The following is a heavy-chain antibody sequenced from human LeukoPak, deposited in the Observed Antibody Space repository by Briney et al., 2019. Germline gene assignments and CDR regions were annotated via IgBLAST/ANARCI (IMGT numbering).Heavy chain of an antibody. CDR2: INPNTGGT. J-gene: IGHJ4*02. D-gene: IGHD3-22*01. CDR1: GYTFSGYY. Sequence: ASVKVSCKASGYTFSGYYVHWVRQAPGYGLEWMGWINPNTGGTTYAQKFQGRVTMTRDTSISTAYMELSRLRSDDTAVYYCARDYHDSSGHTYYFDNWGQGTLVTVSS. V-gene: IGHV1-2*02. CDR3: ARDYHDSSGHTYYFDN.